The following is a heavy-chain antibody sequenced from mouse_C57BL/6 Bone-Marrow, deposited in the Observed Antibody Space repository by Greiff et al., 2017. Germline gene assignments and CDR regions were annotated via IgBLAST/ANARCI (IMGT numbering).Heavy chain of an antibody. Sequence: EVKLMESGAELVRPGASVTLSCTASGFNIKDDYMHWVKQRPEQGLEWIGWIDPENGDTEYASKFQGKATITADTSSNTAYLQLSSRTSEDTAVYYCTPLYYSNFHWGQGTTLTVAS. CDR1: GFNIKDDY. CDR2: IDPENGDT. V-gene: IGHV14-4*01. J-gene: IGHJ2*01. D-gene: IGHD2-5*01. CDR3: TPLYYSNFH.